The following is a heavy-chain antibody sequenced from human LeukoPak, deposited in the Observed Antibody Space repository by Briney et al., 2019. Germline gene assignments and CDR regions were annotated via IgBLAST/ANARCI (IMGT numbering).Heavy chain of an antibody. V-gene: IGHV1-2*02. CDR3: ARANFLYCSSSTCLFDY. CDR1: GYTFTDYY. CDR2: INPNDGDT. J-gene: IGHJ4*02. D-gene: IGHD2-2*01. Sequence: ASVKVSCKASGYTFTDYYMHWVRQAPGQGFEWMGWINPNDGDTNYAQKFQGRVTMTRDTSISIAHMEVSRLRSDDTAVYYCARANFLYCSSSTCLFDYWGQGTLVTVSS.